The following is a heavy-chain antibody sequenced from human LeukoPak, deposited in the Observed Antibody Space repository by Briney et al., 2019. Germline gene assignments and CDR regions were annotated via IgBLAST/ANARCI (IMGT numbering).Heavy chain of an antibody. CDR2: IDPNSGAT. V-gene: IGHV1-2*02. Sequence: GASVKVSCKASGYTFTDRYMHWVRQAPGQGLEWMGWIDPNSGATTYAQKFQGRVSMTRDTSISTAHMELSSLTSDDTAVYYCARAVHWSYDSWGQGTLVTVSS. D-gene: IGHD1-7*01. CDR1: GYTFTDRY. CDR3: ARAVHWSYDS. J-gene: IGHJ4*02.